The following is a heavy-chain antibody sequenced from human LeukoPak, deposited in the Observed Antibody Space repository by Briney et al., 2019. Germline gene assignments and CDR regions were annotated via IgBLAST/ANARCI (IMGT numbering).Heavy chain of an antibody. Sequence: PGGSLRLSCAASGFTFSSYAMSWVRQAPGKGLEWVSAISGSGGSTYYADSVKGRFTISRDNSKNTLYLQMNSLRAEDTAVYYCAKWMVRGVFLFAVTSFDPWGQGTLVTVSS. D-gene: IGHD3-10*01. CDR3: AKWMVRGVFLFAVTSFDP. V-gene: IGHV3-23*01. CDR2: ISGSGGST. J-gene: IGHJ5*02. CDR1: GFTFSSYA.